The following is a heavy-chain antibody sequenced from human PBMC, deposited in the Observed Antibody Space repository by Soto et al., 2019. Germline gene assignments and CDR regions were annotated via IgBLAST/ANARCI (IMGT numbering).Heavy chain of an antibody. V-gene: IGHV3-11*01. D-gene: IGHD6-25*01. CDR3: ARRSAADY. Sequence: RGSLRLSCAASGFTFSDYYMSWIRQATGQGLEWVSYIGPNGPTISYADSVKGRFTISRDDTKNSLYLQMNGLRAEDTAVYYRARRSAADYCGRGTMVTVSS. CDR1: GFTFSDYY. CDR2: IGPNGPTI. J-gene: IGHJ4*02.